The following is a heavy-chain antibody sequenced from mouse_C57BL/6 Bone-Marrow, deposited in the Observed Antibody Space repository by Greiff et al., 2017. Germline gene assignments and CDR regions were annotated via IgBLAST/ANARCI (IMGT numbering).Heavy chain of an antibody. V-gene: IGHV5-12*01. D-gene: IGHD2-3*01. CDR1: GFTFSDYY. CDR3: ARYELAY. CDR2: ISNGGGST. Sequence: EVQLVESGGGLVQPGGSLKLSCAASGFTFSDYYMYWVRQTPEKRLEWVAYISNGGGSTYYPDTVKGRFTISRDNAKNTLYLQMSRLKSEDTAMYYCARYELAYWGQGTLVTVSA. J-gene: IGHJ3*01.